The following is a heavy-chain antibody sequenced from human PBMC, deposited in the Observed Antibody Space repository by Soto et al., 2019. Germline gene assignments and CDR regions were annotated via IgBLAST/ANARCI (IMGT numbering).Heavy chain of an antibody. J-gene: IGHJ4*02. CDR1: GGSISSYY. CDR3: AGGSAAMMVD. D-gene: IGHD2-2*01. CDR2: IYYSGST. V-gene: IGHV4-59*01. Sequence: QVQLQESGPGLAKPSETLSLTSTVSGGSISSYYWSWIRQPPGKGLEWIGYIYYSGSTNYNPSLKSRVTISVDTSKNQFSLKLSSVTAADTAVYYCAGGSAAMMVDWGRGTLVTVSS.